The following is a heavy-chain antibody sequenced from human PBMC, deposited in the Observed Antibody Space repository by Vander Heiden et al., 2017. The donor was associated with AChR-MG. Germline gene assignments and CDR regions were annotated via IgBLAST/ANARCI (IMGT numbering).Heavy chain of an antibody. D-gene: IGHD3-22*01. V-gene: IGHV4-59*01. J-gene: IGHJ6*03. CDR2: IYYSGST. Sequence: QVQLQESGPGLVKPSETLSLTCTVSGGSISSYYWSWIRQPPGKGLEWIGYIYYSGSTNYNPSLKSRVTISVDTSKNQFSLKLSSVTAADTAVYYCARIYYDSSGYYYPKNYYYYYMDVWGKGTTVTVSS. CDR1: GGSISSYY. CDR3: ARIYYDSSGYYYPKNYYYYYMDV.